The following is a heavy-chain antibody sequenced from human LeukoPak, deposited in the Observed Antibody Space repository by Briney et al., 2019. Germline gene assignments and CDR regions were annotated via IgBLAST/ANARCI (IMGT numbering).Heavy chain of an antibody. CDR1: GFTFSSYA. J-gene: IGHJ4*02. D-gene: IGHD6-6*01. CDR3: AIGGYSSSSVPFDY. CDR2: ISYDGSNK. V-gene: IGHV3-30-3*01. Sequence: PGGSLRLSCAASGFTFSSYAMHWVRQAPGKGLEWVAVISYDGSNKYYADSVKGRFTISRDNSKNTLYLQMNSLRAEDTAVYYRAIGGYSSSSVPFDYWGQGTLVTVSS.